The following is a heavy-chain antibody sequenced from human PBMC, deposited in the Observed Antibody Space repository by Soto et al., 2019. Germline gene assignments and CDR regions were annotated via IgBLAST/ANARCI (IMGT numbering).Heavy chain of an antibody. CDR2: IVVGSGNT. D-gene: IGHD3-10*01. J-gene: IGHJ6*02. CDR3: AADYAGEFHYYYYGMDV. Sequence: SVKGSCKASGFTLTSSAMQWVRQARGQRLEWIGWIVVGSGNTNYAQKFQERVTITRDMSTSTAYMELSSLRSEDTAVYYCAADYAGEFHYYYYGMDVWGQGTTVTVSS. CDR1: GFTLTSSA. V-gene: IGHV1-58*02.